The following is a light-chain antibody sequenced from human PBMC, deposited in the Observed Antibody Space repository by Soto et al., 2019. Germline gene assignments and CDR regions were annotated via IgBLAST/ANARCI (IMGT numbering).Light chain of an antibody. CDR2: GAS. CDR3: QQANGDPWT. J-gene: IGKJ1*01. V-gene: IGKV1-12*02. CDR1: NDVRSW. Sequence: DIQMTQSPSSVSASVGDRVTISCRASNDVRSWLAWYQQKPGKAPNLLIYGASTLQSGVPSRFSGGGSGTDFTLTISSLQPEDFATYYCQQANGDPWTFGQGTKVEIK.